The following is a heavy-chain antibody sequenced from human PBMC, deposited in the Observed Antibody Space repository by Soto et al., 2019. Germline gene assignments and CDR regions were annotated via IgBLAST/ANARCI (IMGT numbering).Heavy chain of an antibody. D-gene: IGHD6-6*01. J-gene: IGHJ3*02. Sequence: SETLSLTGAVYGGSFSGYYWSWIRQPPGKGLEWIGEINRSGSTNYNPSLKSRVTISVDTSKNQFSLKLSSVTAADTAVYYCARVGIAARPDAFDIWGQGTMVTVSS. CDR3: ARVGIAARPDAFDI. CDR1: GGSFSGYY. CDR2: INRSGST. V-gene: IGHV4-34*01.